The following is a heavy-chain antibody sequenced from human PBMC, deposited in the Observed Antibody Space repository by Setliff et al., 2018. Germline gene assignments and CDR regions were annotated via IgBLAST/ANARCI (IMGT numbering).Heavy chain of an antibody. CDR2: INPDSGAT. D-gene: IGHD3-3*01. J-gene: IGHJ4*02. CDR1: GYTFTAYY. CDR3: ARDRDVSTIFGVVIPAVSGLGY. Sequence: GASVKVSCKASGYTFTAYYMHWVRQAPGQGPEWRGWINPDSGATNFAQKVQGRVTMTRDTSTTTAYMDLNSLRSDDTATYFCARDRDVSTIFGVVIPAVSGLGYWGQGTLVTSPQ. V-gene: IGHV1-2*02.